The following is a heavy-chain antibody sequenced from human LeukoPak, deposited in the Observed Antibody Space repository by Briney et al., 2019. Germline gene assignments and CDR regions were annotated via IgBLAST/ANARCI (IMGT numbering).Heavy chain of an antibody. V-gene: IGHV3-23*01. D-gene: IGHD1-26*01. CDR2: ISGSGGST. Sequence: GGPLRLSCAASGFTFSSYAMRWAPQAPGKGLECVSAISGSGGSTYYAGSVKGRFTISRDNSKNTLYLQMNSLRAEDTAVYYCAKDRGGIVGATTVFDYWGQGTLVTVSS. CDR1: GFTFSSYA. J-gene: IGHJ4*02. CDR3: AKDRGGIVGATTVFDY.